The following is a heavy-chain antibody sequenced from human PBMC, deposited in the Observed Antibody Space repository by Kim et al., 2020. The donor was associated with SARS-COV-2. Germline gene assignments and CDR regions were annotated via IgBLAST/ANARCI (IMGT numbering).Heavy chain of an antibody. CDR3: ARVYYDILTSYPYYFDY. D-gene: IGHD3-9*01. CDR1: GFTVSSNY. J-gene: IGHJ4*02. V-gene: IGHV3-53*04. CDR2: IYSGGST. Sequence: GGSLRLSCAASGFTVSSNYMSWVRQAPGKGLEWVSVIYSGGSTYYADSVKGRFTISRHNSKNTLYLQMNSLRAEDTAVYYCARVYYDILTSYPYYFDYWGQGTLVTVSS.